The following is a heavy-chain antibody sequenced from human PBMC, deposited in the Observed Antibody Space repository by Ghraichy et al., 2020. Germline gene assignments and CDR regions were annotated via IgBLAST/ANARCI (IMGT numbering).Heavy chain of an antibody. Sequence: GGSLRLSCAGSGFTFSSHGLHWVRQAPGKGLEWVAVIWNDGSNKFYSDSVRGRFIVSRDNAKKTVSLQMDRLRGEDSGVYYCARDRGGGATGIDTWGQGTLVSVSS. J-gene: IGHJ5*02. CDR3: ARDRGGGATGIDT. V-gene: IGHV3-33*01. D-gene: IGHD1-26*01. CDR1: GFTFSSHG. CDR2: IWNDGSNK.